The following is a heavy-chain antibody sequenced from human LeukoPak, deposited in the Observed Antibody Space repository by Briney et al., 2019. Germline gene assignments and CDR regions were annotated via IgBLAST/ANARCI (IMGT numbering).Heavy chain of an antibody. J-gene: IGHJ6*03. CDR2: IYTSGST. D-gene: IGHD3-3*01. CDR3: AREAGGRGFWSGYPLYYYYYMDV. CDR1: GGSISSSSYY. Sequence: PSETLSLTCTVSGGSISSSSYYWGWIRQPPGKGLEWIGRIYTSGSTNYNPSLKSRVTMTVDTSKNQFSLKLSSVTAADTAVYYCAREAGGRGFWSGYPLYYYYYMDVWGKGTTVTVSS. V-gene: IGHV4-39*07.